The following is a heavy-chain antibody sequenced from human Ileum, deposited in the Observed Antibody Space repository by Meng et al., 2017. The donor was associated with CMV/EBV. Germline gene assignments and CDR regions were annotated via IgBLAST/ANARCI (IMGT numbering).Heavy chain of an antibody. CDR2: ITHGGAT. Sequence: SETLSLTCAVHGGSFTGYYWSWLRQAPGKGLEWIGEITHGGATNYNPSLRGRVSMSVDTSDNHFSLRLTSVTAADTAVYYCATGGVDPSQCCMGVWGQGTTVTIAS. CDR1: GGSFTGYY. D-gene: IGHD5-12*01. CDR3: ATGGVDPSQCCMGV. J-gene: IGHJ6*01. V-gene: IGHV4-34*01.